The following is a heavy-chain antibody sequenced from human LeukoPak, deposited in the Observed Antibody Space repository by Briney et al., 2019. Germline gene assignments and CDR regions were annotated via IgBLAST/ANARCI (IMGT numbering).Heavy chain of an antibody. CDR1: GGSMSTYY. CDR2: IYDSGST. V-gene: IGHV4-59*01. J-gene: IGHJ5*02. D-gene: IGHD3-22*01. CDR3: ARDTWGDSYDSSGYYEA. Sequence: SETLSLTCTVSGGSMSTYYWSWIRQPPGKGLEWIGHIYDSGSTNYNPSLKSRVTISVDTSKNQFSLQLSSVTAADTAVYYCARDTWGDSYDSSGYYEAWGQGTLVTVSS.